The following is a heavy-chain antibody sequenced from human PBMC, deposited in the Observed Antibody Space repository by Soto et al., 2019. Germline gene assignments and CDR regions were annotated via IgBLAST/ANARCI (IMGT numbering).Heavy chain of an antibody. Sequence: EVQLVESGGGLVQPGRSLRLSCAASGFTFDDYAMHGVRQAPGKGLEWVSGISWNSGSIGYADSGKGRFTISRDNAKNSLYLQMNSLRAEDTALYYCAKDAITMVRGVISYYGMDVWGQGTTVTVSS. V-gene: IGHV3-9*01. J-gene: IGHJ6*02. CDR1: GFTFDDYA. CDR3: AKDAITMVRGVISYYGMDV. CDR2: ISWNSGSI. D-gene: IGHD3-10*01.